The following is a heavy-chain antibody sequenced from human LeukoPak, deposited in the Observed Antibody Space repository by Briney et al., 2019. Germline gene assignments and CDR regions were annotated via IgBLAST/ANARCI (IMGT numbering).Heavy chain of an antibody. Sequence: GGSLRLSCAASGFTFSSYSMNWVCQAPGKGLEWVSSISSSSSYIYYADSVKGRFTISRDNSKNTLYLQMNSLRAEDTAVYYCAKTRITGTTYAEYFQHWGQGTLVTVSS. CDR2: ISSSSSYI. CDR3: AKTRITGTTYAEYFQH. D-gene: IGHD1-7*01. CDR1: GFTFSSYS. J-gene: IGHJ1*01. V-gene: IGHV3-21*04.